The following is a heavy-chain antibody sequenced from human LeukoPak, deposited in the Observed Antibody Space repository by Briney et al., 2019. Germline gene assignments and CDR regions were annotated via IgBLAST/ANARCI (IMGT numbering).Heavy chain of an antibody. CDR2: IKQDGSEK. J-gene: IGHJ4*02. CDR1: TLTLNNYW. CDR3: AREGDGYYYDSSGYSY. D-gene: IGHD3-22*01. V-gene: IGHV3-7*05. Sequence: GGSLRLSCTASTLTLNNYWMSWVRQAPGKGLEWVANIKQDGSEKYHVDSVKGRFTISRDNAKNSLYLQMNSLRAEDTAVYYCAREGDGYYYDSSGYSYWGQGTLVTVSS.